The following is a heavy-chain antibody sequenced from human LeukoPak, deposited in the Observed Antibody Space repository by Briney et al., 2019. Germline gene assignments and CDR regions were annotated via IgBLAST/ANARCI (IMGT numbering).Heavy chain of an antibody. CDR3: ATRAYYYGSGSYRYFDY. J-gene: IGHJ4*02. CDR1: GFTFSSSW. D-gene: IGHD3-10*01. Sequence: GGSLRLSCATSGFTFSSSWMSWVRQAPGKGLECVANIKEDGREKYYVDSVKGRFTISRDNAKNSLYLQMSSLRAEDTAVYYCATRAYYYGSGSYRYFDYWGQGTLVTVSS. V-gene: IGHV3-7*03. CDR2: IKEDGREK.